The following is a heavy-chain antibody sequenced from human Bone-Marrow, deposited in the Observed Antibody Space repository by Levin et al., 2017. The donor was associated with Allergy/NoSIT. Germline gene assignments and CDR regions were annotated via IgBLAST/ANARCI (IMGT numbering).Heavy chain of an antibody. CDR2: ISSDSSYI. Sequence: PGGSLRLSCAVSGLDFGFYAMDWVRQAPGKGLEWVSSISSDSSYIRYADSVKGRFTISRDNAKNSLYLQMDSLRVEDTAVYFCARDVDHSVTYRFDYWGQGTLVTVSS. CDR1: GLDFGFYA. V-gene: IGHV3-21*06. J-gene: IGHJ4*02. D-gene: IGHD1-26*01. CDR3: ARDVDHSVTYRFDY.